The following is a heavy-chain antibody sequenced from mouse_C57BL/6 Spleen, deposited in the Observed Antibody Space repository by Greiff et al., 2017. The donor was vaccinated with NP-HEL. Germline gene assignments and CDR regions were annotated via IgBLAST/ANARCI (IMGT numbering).Heavy chain of an antibody. D-gene: IGHD1-1*01. V-gene: IGHV1-80*01. J-gene: IGHJ2*01. Sequence: VQLQQSGAELVKPGASVKISCKASGYAFSSYWMNWVKQRPGKGLAWIGQIYPGDGDTNYNGKFKGKATLTADKSSSTAYMQLSSLTSEDSAVYFCARVYGSREGFDYWGQGTTLTVSS. CDR1: GYAFSSYW. CDR2: IYPGDGDT. CDR3: ARVYGSREGFDY.